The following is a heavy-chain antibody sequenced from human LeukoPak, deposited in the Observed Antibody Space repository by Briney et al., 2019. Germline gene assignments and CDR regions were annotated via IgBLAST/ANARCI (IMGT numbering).Heavy chain of an antibody. V-gene: IGHV3-30-3*01. D-gene: IGHD3-10*01. CDR3: ARDRLLWFGELLPDAFDI. CDR1: GFTFSSYA. Sequence: GGSLRLSCAASGFTFSSYAMHWVRQAPGKGLEWVAVISYDGSNKYYADSVKGGFTISRDNSKNTLYLQMNSLRAEDTAVYYCARDRLLWFGELLPDAFDIWGQGTMVTVSS. J-gene: IGHJ3*02. CDR2: ISYDGSNK.